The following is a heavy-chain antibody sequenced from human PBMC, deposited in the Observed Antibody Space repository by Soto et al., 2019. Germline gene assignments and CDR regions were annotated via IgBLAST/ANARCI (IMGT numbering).Heavy chain of an antibody. CDR1: GFTFSSYW. V-gene: IGHV3-7*05. CDR2: IKQDGSEI. CDR3: AKSLSAIPGDS. J-gene: IGHJ4*02. D-gene: IGHD2-2*01. Sequence: GGSLRLSCAASGFTFSSYWMSWVRQGPGKGPEWVANIKQDGSEIYYVDSVKGRFTISRDNAKSSLYLQMTSLRAEDTAVYHCAKSLSAIPGDSWGQGTLVTVSS.